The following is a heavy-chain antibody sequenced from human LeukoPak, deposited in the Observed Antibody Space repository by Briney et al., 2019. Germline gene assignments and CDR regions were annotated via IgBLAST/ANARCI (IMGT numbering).Heavy chain of an antibody. Sequence: NASETLSLTCTFSGASISTGGYYWTWIRQPPGEGLEWIGYIYYTGSIDYNPSLKTRLSISLDTSKNQFSLKLTSVTAADTAVYYCARDHSYYFGSQTSTLGVWGQGTAVTVSS. CDR2: IYYTGSI. CDR1: GASISTGGYY. D-gene: IGHD3-10*01. V-gene: IGHV4-31*03. J-gene: IGHJ6*02. CDR3: ARDHSYYFGSQTSTLGV.